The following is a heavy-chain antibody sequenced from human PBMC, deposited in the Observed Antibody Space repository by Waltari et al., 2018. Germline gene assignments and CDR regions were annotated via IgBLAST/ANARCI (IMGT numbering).Heavy chain of an antibody. V-gene: IGHV1-18*04. J-gene: IGHJ4*02. CDR2: ISAYNGYT. Sequence: QVQLVQSGAEVKKPGASVRVTCKASGYTFSSHGINWVRQAPGQGLEWMGWISAYNGYTNYAQKVQDRVTMTTGTSTSAAYMELRSLGSDDTAVYYCAGVGDDFCSRYFDYWGQGTLVTVSS. CDR3: AGVGDDFCSRYFDY. D-gene: IGHD3-3*01. CDR1: GYTFSSHG.